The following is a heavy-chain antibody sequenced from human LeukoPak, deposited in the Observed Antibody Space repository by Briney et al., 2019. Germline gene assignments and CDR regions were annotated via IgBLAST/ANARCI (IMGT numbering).Heavy chain of an antibody. Sequence: GGSLRLSCAASGFTFSTYGMHWVRQAPGKGLEWVAFIRYDGSNKYYADSVKGRFTISRDNSKNTLYLQMNSLRAEDAALYYCAKGKTVAGTGGHNFDYWGQGTLVTVSS. V-gene: IGHV3-30*02. CDR3: AKGKTVAGTGGHNFDY. D-gene: IGHD6-19*01. J-gene: IGHJ4*02. CDR1: GFTFSTYG. CDR2: IRYDGSNK.